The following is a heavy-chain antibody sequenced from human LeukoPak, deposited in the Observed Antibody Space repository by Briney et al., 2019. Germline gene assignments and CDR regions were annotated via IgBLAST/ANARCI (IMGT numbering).Heavy chain of an antibody. Sequence: PSETLSLTCTVSGGSISSYYWSWIRQPPGKGLEWIGYIYYSGSTNYNPSLKSRVTISVDTSKNQSSLKLSSVTAADTAVYYCARDISGYFDYWGQGTLVTVSS. CDR1: GGSISSYY. D-gene: IGHD2-15*01. J-gene: IGHJ4*02. V-gene: IGHV4-59*01. CDR2: IYYSGST. CDR3: ARDISGYFDY.